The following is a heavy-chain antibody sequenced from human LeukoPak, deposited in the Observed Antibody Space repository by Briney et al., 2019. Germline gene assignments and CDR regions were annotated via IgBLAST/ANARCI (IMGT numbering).Heavy chain of an antibody. CDR2: IYPGDSDT. V-gene: IGHV5-51*01. CDR1: GYSFTSYW. D-gene: IGHD3-10*01. Sequence: GESLKISCKGSGYSFTSYWIGWVRQMPGKGLEWMGIIYPGDSDTRYSPSFQGQVTISADKSISTAYLQWSSLKASDTAMYYCALDYYGSGSFEAPCFDYWGQGTLVTVSS. CDR3: ALDYYGSGSFEAPCFDY. J-gene: IGHJ4*02.